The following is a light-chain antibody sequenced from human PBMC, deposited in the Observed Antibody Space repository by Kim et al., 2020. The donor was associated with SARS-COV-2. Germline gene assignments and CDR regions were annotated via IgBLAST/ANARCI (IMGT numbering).Light chain of an antibody. CDR2: EAS. V-gene: IGKV1-17*02. J-gene: IGKJ4*02. Sequence: QMTQSPSSLSASVGDGITITCRAGEDIRKSVAWYQHKPGKAPTRLVFEASTLEGGVPPRFSASGSGTQFALIINNLQPDDSATYFCRKHHLYPLTFGGGTKVDIK. CDR3: RKHHLYPLT. CDR1: EDIRKS.